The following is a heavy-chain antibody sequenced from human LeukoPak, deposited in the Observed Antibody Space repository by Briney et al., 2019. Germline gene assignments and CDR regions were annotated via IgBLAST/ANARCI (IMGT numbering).Heavy chain of an antibody. Sequence: ASVKVSCKVSGYTLTELSMHWVRQAPGKGLEWMGGFDHEDGETIYAQKFQGRVTMTEDTSTDTAYMELSSLRSEDTAVYYCATELWSYSPIARAFDIWGQGTMVTVSS. V-gene: IGHV1-24*01. D-gene: IGHD1-26*01. J-gene: IGHJ3*02. CDR3: ATELWSYSPIARAFDI. CDR2: FDHEDGET. CDR1: GYTLTELS.